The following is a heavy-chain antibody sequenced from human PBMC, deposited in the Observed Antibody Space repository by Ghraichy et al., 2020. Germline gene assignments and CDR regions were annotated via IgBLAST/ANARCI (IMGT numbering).Heavy chain of an antibody. CDR3: ARLFPSPPYYFYYAVDV. CDR1: GGSISSSNYY. V-gene: IGHV4-39*01. Sequence: SETPSLTCTVSGGSISSSNYYWASIRQPPEKGLEWIGSIFHSGTTYYNPSLKSRVTISVDTSKNQFSVKLSSVTAADTAVYYCARLFPSPPYYFYYAVDVWGQGTTVTVSS. J-gene: IGHJ6*02. CDR2: IFHSGTT. D-gene: IGHD2/OR15-2a*01.